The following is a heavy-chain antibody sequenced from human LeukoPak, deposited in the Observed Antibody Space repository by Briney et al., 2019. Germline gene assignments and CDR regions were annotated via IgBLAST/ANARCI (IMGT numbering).Heavy chain of an antibody. CDR1: GFTFSGYA. D-gene: IGHD3-10*01. V-gene: IGHV3-23*01. J-gene: IGHJ4*02. Sequence: GGSLRLSCAASGFTFSGYAKSWVRQAPGKGLEWVSAISGSGGSTYYADSVKGRFTISRDNSKNTLYLQMNSLRAEDTAVYYCAKDRLRGVIIPYFDYWGQGTLVTVSS. CDR2: ISGSGGST. CDR3: AKDRLRGVIIPYFDY.